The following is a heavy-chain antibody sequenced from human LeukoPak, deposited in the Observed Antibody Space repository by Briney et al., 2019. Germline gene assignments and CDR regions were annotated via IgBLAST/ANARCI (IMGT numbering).Heavy chain of an antibody. V-gene: IGHV3-21*01. Sequence: GESLRLSRAASGFTFSTRTMNWVRQAPGKGLEWLSSIGRTSRDKYYADSVKGRFTISRDNAESSLYLQMNSLRDEDTAVYYCVGGDQREGWGHGTLVTVSS. CDR1: GFTFSTRT. CDR2: IGRTSRDK. J-gene: IGHJ4*01. CDR3: VGGDQREG.